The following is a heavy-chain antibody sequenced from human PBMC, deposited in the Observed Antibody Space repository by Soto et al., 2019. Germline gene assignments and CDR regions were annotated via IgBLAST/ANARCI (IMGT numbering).Heavy chain of an antibody. CDR3: VKVSGYGTGGSCFSYFDY. CDR1: GFTFSHHS. D-gene: IGHD2-15*01. CDR2: ISGSGGNI. Sequence: GGSLRLSCSGSGFTFSHHSLYWVRQPPGKGLQCVSSISGSGGNISYAESMKGRFTISRDDSKNTLYLQMTSLSSEDSAVYYCVKVSGYGTGGSCFSYFDYWGQGTPVTVSS. J-gene: IGHJ4*02. V-gene: IGHV3-64D*06.